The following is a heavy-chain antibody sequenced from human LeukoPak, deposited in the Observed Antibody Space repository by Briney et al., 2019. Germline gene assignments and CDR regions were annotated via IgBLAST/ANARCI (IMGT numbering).Heavy chain of an antibody. D-gene: IGHD3-22*01. V-gene: IGHV4-59*01. CDR1: GGSISSFH. J-gene: IGHJ2*01. CDR2: IYDSGST. Sequence: PAETESLTCTVSGGSISSFHWSWIRQPPGKGLEHIGNIYDSGSTYYNPSLKCRVTISVNTSKNQFSLKLSSLTAADTAVYYCARDYYYYDSSGYYHWYFDLGGSDNGDTVSS. CDR3: ARDYYYYDSSGYYHWYFDL.